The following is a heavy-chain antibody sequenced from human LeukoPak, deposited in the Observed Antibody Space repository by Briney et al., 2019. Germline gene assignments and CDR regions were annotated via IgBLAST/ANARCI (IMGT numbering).Heavy chain of an antibody. CDR1: GASISSHY. D-gene: IGHD3/OR15-3a*01. J-gene: IGHJ6*03. CDR2: TSGSI. Sequence: MLWKTLSLTCAVSGASISSHYWSWIRQPPGKGLEWIGYTSGSISDNPSLKSRVAVSADPSQNQVSLSLTSVTAADTAVYYCARVLAIFGLDTTDFYMDVWGKGSTVTVSS. V-gene: IGHV4-59*11. CDR3: ARVLAIFGLDTTDFYMDV.